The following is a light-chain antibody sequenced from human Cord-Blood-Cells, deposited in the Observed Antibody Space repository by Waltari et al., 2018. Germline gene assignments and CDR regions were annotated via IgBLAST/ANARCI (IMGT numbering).Light chain of an antibody. CDR3: QQFNSYPLLT. Sequence: AIQLTQSPSSLSASVGDRVTITCRASQGISSALAWYQQKPGKAPKLLIYDASSLESGVPSSFSGSGSGTDFTLTSSSLQPEDFATYYWQQFNSYPLLTFGGGTKVEIK. CDR1: QGISSA. V-gene: IGKV1-13*02. CDR2: DAS. J-gene: IGKJ4*01.